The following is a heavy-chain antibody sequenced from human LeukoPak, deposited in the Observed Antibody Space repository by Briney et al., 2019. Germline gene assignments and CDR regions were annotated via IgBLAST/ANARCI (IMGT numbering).Heavy chain of an antibody. Sequence: SAKVSCKASGGTFSSYAISWVRQAPGQGLEWMGGIIPIFGTANYAQKFQGRVTITTDESTSTAYMELSSLRSEDTAVYYCAGDRGEYSGQYYYYMDVWGKGTTVTVSS. CDR3: AGDRGEYSGQYYYYMDV. CDR1: GGTFSSYA. CDR2: IIPIFGTA. D-gene: IGHD5-12*01. V-gene: IGHV1-69*05. J-gene: IGHJ6*03.